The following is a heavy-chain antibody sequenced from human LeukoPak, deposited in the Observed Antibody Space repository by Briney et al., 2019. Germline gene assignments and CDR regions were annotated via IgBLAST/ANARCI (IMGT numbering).Heavy chain of an antibody. CDR1: GGSFSGYY. V-gene: IGHV4-34*01. Sequence: SETLSLTCAVYGGSFSGYYWSWIRQPPGKGLEWIGEINHSGSTNYNPSLKSRVTISVDTSKNQFSLKLSSVTAADTAVYYCARGRYSGYEFGGQGTLVTVSS. CDR3: ARGRYSGYEF. CDR2: INHSGST. D-gene: IGHD5-12*01. J-gene: IGHJ4*02.